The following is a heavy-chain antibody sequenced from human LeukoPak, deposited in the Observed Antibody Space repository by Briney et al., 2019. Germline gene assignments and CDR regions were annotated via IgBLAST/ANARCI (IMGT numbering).Heavy chain of an antibody. J-gene: IGHJ6*02. CDR1: GGSFSGYY. Sequence: SETLSLTCAVYGGSFSGYYWSWIRQPPGKGLEWIGEINHSGSTNYNPSLRSRVTISVDTSKNQFSLKLSSVTAADTAVYYCASLAVAGTRYGMDVWGQGTTVTVSS. V-gene: IGHV4-34*01. CDR3: ASLAVAGTRYGMDV. CDR2: INHSGST. D-gene: IGHD6-19*01.